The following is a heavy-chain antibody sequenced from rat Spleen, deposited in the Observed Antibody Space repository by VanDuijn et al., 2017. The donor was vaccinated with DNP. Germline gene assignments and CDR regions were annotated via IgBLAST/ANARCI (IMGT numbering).Heavy chain of an antibody. V-gene: IGHV6-6*01. CDR1: GFTFSTAW. CDR2: IKARSTNYAT. Sequence: EVQVLESGGGLVQPGNSLKLSCATSGFTFSTAWMYWYRQFPDKRLEWVARIKARSTNYATDYTESVKGRFTISRDDSKSSIYLQMNNLKEEDSAIYYCAMNWAPFAYWGQGTLVTVSS. D-gene: IGHD5-1*01. CDR3: AMNWAPFAY. J-gene: IGHJ3*01.